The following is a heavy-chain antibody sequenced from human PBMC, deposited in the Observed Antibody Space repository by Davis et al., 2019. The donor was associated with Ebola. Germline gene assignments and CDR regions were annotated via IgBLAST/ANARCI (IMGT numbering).Heavy chain of an antibody. Sequence: GESLKISCSASGFTFSSYSIHWVRQAPGKGLEWVSSISSSSSYIYYADSVKGRFTISRDNAKNSLYLQMNSLRAEDTAVYYCARFLRNRHTYYYDSSGTYMDVWGKGTTVTVSS. CDR3: ARFLRNRHTYYYDSSGTYMDV. D-gene: IGHD3-22*01. CDR1: GFTFSSYS. V-gene: IGHV3-21*01. J-gene: IGHJ6*04. CDR2: ISSSSSYI.